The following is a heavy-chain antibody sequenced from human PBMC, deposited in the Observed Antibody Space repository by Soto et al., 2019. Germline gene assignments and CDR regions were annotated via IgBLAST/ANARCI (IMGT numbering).Heavy chain of an antibody. V-gene: IGHV1-69*01. CDR2: IIPIFRTT. CDR3: TTGPLSASGVVNC. Sequence: QVQLVQSGAEVKKPGSSMKVSCKASGGTFSSDVISWVRQAPGQGLEWMGGIIPIFRTTHYAQKFQGRVTVTTDEPSSTAYLELSSLISEDTAIYYCTTGPLSASGVVNCWGQGALITVSS. J-gene: IGHJ4*02. CDR1: GGTFSSDV. D-gene: IGHD3-10*01.